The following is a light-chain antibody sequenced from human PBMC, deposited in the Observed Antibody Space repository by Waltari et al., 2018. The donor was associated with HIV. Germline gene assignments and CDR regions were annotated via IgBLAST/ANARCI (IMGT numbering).Light chain of an antibody. CDR1: SSDVGGYNY. J-gene: IGLJ2*01. Sequence: QSALTQPRSVSGSPGQSVTISCTGTSSDVGGYNYVSWYQQHPGGAPKLMIYDVSKRPSGVPDRFSGSTSGNTASLTISGLQAEDEADYYCCSYAGIFTLVFGGGTKLTVL. CDR3: CSYAGIFTLV. V-gene: IGLV2-11*01. CDR2: DVS.